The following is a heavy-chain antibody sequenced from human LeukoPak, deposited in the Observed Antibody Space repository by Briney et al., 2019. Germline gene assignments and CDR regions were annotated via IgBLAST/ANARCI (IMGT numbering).Heavy chain of an antibody. Sequence: SETLSLTCVVYGGSFSGYYWSWIRQPPGKGLEWIGEINHSGSTNYNPSLKSRVTISVDTSKNQFSLKLSSVTAADTAVYYCARDTMVRGVPVKKQMNWFDPWGQGTLVTVSS. CDR2: INHSGST. V-gene: IGHV4-34*01. D-gene: IGHD3-10*01. CDR1: GGSFSGYY. CDR3: ARDTMVRGVPVKKQMNWFDP. J-gene: IGHJ5*02.